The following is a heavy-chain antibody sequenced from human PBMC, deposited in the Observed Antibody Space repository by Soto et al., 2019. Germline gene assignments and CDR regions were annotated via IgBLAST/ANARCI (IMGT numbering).Heavy chain of an antibody. J-gene: IGHJ4*02. D-gene: IGHD5-18*01. CDR1: GGSFSGYY. CDR3: ARTAWDGYNGYYFDY. CDR2: INHSRST. V-gene: IGHV4-34*01. Sequence: SETLSLTCAVYGGSFSGYYWSRIRQPPGKGLEEIGEINHSRSTNCNPSPNTRGTILLDTSKKQFSLKLSSVTAADTAVYSCARTAWDGYNGYYFDYWGQGTLVTVSS.